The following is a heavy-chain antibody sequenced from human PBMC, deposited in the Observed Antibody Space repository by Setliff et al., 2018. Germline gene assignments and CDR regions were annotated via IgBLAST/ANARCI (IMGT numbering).Heavy chain of an antibody. CDR2: KYYSGST. CDR3: ARLDGAGLWSQYYHYYMDV. J-gene: IGHJ6*03. Sequence: SETLSLTCTVSGSSFGSYSWCWIRQPPGKGLEWIGYKYYSGSTNSNPSLKSRVTISVDTSKNQFSLKLSSVTAADTAVYYCARLDGAGLWSQYYHYYMDVWGKGTTVTVSS. V-gene: IGHV4-59*08. D-gene: IGHD5-18*01. CDR1: GSSFGSYS.